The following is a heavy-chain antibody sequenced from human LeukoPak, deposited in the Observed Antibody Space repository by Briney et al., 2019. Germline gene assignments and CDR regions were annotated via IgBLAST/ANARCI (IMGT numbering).Heavy chain of an antibody. CDR1: GFTFSDHH. V-gene: IGHV3-72*01. J-gene: IGHJ4*02. D-gene: IGHD3-10*01. Sequence: GGSLRLSCAASGFTFSDHHMDWVRQAPGKGLEWVGRVRNKANSFTTNYAASVKGRFTISRDDSMNSLYLQMNSLKTEDTAVYYCVRVWRGYYFDYWGQGTLVIVSS. CDR2: VRNKANSFTT. CDR3: VRVWRGYYFDY.